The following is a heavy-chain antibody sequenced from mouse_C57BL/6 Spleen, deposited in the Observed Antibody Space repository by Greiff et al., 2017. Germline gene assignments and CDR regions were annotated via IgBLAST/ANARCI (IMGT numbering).Heavy chain of an antibody. J-gene: IGHJ2*01. CDR2: IYPRSGNT. V-gene: IGHV1-81*01. CDR1: GYTFTSYG. Sequence: VKLQESGAELARPGASVKLSCKASGYTFTSYGLSWVKQRTGQGLEWIGEIYPRSGNTYYNEKFKGKATLTADKSSSTAYMELRSLTSEDSAVYFCARFVGYSYFDYWGQGTTLTVSS. CDR3: ARFVGYSYFDY. D-gene: IGHD2-3*01.